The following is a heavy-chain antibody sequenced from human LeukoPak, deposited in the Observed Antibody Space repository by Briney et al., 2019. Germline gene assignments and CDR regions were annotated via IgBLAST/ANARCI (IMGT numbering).Heavy chain of an antibody. V-gene: IGHV4-4*09. CDR1: GGSISSYY. CDR3: GKRGSQVVGTWWFDP. D-gene: IGHD6-19*01. J-gene: IGHJ5*02. CDR2: IYSSGST. Sequence: PSETLSLTCTVSGGSISSYYWSWIRQPPGKGLEWVAYIYSSGSTNYNPSLKSRVTISVDTSKNQFSLKLSSVTASDTAVYYCGKRGSQVVGTWWFDPWGQGTLVTVSS.